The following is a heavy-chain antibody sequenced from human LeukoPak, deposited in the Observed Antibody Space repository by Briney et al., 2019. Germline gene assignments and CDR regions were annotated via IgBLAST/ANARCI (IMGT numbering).Heavy chain of an antibody. J-gene: IGHJ5*02. CDR3: ARAGYSGCTP. CDR1: GGSFSGYY. V-gene: IGHV4-34*01. D-gene: IGHD5-12*01. Sequence: PSETLSLTCAVYGGSFSGYYWSWIRQSPGKGLEWIGEINHSGSTNYNPSLKSRVTISVDTSKNQFSLKLSSVTAADTAVYYCARAGYSGCTPWGQGTLVTVSS. CDR2: INHSGST.